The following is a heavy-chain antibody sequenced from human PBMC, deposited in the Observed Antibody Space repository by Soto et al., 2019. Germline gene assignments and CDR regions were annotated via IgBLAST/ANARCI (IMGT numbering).Heavy chain of an antibody. CDR3: TTIPNSSGWYRGEDAFDI. V-gene: IGHV3-23*01. CDR1: GFTFSSYA. CDR2: ISGSGGNT. D-gene: IGHD6-19*01. Sequence: GGSLRLSCAASGFTFSSYAMSWVRQAPGKELEWVSAISGSGGNTYYADSVKGRFTISRDNSKNTLYLQMNSLKTEDTAVYYCTTIPNSSGWYRGEDAFDIWGQGTMVTVSS. J-gene: IGHJ3*02.